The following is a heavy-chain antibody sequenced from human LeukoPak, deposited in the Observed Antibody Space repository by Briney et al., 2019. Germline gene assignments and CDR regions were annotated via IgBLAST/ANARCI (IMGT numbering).Heavy chain of an antibody. D-gene: IGHD4-23*01. CDR3: AKRDGNGGNSARSAYDY. CDR1: GFTFSTYA. V-gene: IGHV3-23*01. Sequence: GGSLRLSCAASGFTFSTYAMTWVRQAPGKGLEWVSAISGSGSSTYYADSVKGRFTISRDGSKNTLYLQMNSLRAEDTAVYYCAKRDGNGGNSARSAYDYWGQGTLVTVSS. J-gene: IGHJ4*02. CDR2: ISGSGSST.